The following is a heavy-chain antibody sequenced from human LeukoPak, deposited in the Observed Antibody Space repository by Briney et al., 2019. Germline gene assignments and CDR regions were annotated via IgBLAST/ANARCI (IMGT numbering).Heavy chain of an antibody. CDR2: IYYSGST. CDR3: ASYSSGWYRSFDY. V-gene: IGHV4-31*03. D-gene: IGHD6-19*01. Sequence: SETLSLTCTVSGGSISSGGYYWSWIRQHPGKGLEWIGYIYYSGSTYYNPSLKSRVTISVDTSKSQFSLKLSSVTAADTAVYYCASYSSGWYRSFDYWGQGTLVTVSS. CDR1: GGSISSGGYY. J-gene: IGHJ4*02.